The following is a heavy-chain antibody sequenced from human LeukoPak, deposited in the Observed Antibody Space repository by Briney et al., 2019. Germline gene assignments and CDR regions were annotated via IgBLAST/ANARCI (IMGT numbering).Heavy chain of an antibody. D-gene: IGHD3-10*01. V-gene: IGHV3-23*01. CDR3: AKEGYAYGSGSYYNYFDY. J-gene: IGHJ4*02. CDR1: GFTFSSYA. CDR2: ISGSGGST. Sequence: GGSLRLSCAASGFTFSSYAMSGVRQAPGKGLEWVSAISGSGGSTYYADSVKGRFTISRDNSKNTLYLQMNSLRAEDTAVYYCAKEGYAYGSGSYYNYFDYWGQGTLVTVSS.